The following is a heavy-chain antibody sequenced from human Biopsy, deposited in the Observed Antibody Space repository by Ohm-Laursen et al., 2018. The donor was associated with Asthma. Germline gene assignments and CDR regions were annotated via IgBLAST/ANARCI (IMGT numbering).Heavy chain of an antibody. CDR1: GDSISSNSW. V-gene: IGHV4-4*03. CDR2: IYYSGST. Sequence: PPGTLSLTCAVSGDSISSNSWWTWVRQSPGRGLEWIGEIYYSGSTSYHPSLKGRVTISVAKSKNQFSLRLTSVTAADTAVYYCARAIGTGDWYFDVWGRGTLVTVSS. J-gene: IGHJ2*01. D-gene: IGHD1-1*01. CDR3: ARAIGTGDWYFDV.